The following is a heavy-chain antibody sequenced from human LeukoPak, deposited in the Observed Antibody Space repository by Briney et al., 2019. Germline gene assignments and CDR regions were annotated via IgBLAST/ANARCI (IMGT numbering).Heavy chain of an antibody. CDR2: INPNSGGT. J-gene: IGHJ4*02. CDR3: VRALVAPNFDY. CDR1: GYTFTDYY. Sequence: GASVKVSCRASGYTFTDYYMHWVRQAPGQGLEWMGWINPNSGGTNYAQKFQGRVTMTRDTSISTAYMELSRLRSDDTALYYCVRALVAPNFDYWGQGTLVTVSS. D-gene: IGHD2-8*02. V-gene: IGHV1-2*02.